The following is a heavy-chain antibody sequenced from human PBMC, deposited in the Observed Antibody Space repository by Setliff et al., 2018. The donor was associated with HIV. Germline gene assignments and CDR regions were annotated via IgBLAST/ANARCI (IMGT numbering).Heavy chain of an antibody. CDR3: ARDTGQLVYYFDS. CDR2: ILYDGSNK. V-gene: IGHV3-30*03. D-gene: IGHD6-6*01. CDR1: GFTFSDYY. Sequence: PGGSLRLSCTASGFTFSDYYMSWIRQAPGKGLEWVAVILYDGSNKYYADSVKGRFTISRDNHKKRVYLQMSSLRAEDTAVYFCARDTGQLVYYFDSWGQGTLVTVSS. J-gene: IGHJ4*02.